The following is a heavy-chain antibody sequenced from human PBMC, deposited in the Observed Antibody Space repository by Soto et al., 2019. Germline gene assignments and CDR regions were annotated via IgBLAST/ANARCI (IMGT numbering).Heavy chain of an antibody. J-gene: IGHJ4*02. V-gene: IGHV5-10-1*01. CDR1: GYSFAGYW. CDR3: ARQIYDSDTGPNFQYYFDS. D-gene: IGHD3-22*01. Sequence: HGESLKISCKGSGYSFAGYWITWVRQKPGKVLEWMGRTDPSDSQTYYSPSFRGHVTISVTKSITTVFLQWSSLRASDTAMYYCARQIYDSDTGPNFQYYFDSWGQGXPVTLYS. CDR2: TDPSDSQT.